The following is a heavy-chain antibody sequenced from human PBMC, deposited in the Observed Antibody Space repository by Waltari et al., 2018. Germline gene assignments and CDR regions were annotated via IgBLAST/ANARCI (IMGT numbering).Heavy chain of an antibody. CDR3: ARAHYYDSSGYSPYYYYYYMDV. D-gene: IGHD3-22*01. CDR2: IYYSGST. CDR1: GGSISSYY. J-gene: IGHJ6*03. Sequence: QVQLQESGSGLVKPSETLSLTCTVSGGSISSYYWSWIRQPPGKGLEWIGYIYYSGSTNYNPSLTSRVTISVDTSKNQFSLKLSSVTAADTAVYYCARAHYYDSSGYSPYYYYYYMDVWGKGTTVTVSS. V-gene: IGHV4-59*01.